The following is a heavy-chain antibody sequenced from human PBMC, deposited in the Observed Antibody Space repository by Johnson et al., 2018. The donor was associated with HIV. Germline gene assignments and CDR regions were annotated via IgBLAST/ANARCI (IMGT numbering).Heavy chain of an antibody. Sequence: QVQLVESGGGLVQPGRSLRLSCAASGFTFSSYAMHWVRQAPGKGLEWVAVISYDGSNKYYADSVKGLFTISRDNSKNTLYLQMNSLTIEDTAVFYCAKTRMGGILDAFDLWGQGTMVIVS. J-gene: IGHJ3*01. V-gene: IGHV3-30-3*02. CDR3: AKTRMGGILDAFDL. CDR1: GFTFSSYA. CDR2: ISYDGSNK. D-gene: IGHD3-10*01.